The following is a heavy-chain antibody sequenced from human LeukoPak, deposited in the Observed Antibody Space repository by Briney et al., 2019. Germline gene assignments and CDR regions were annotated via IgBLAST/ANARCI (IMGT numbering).Heavy chain of an antibody. CDR3: ARDSVDY. CDR2: INPNSGGT. CDR1: GYTFTGYY. V-gene: IGHV1-2*02. J-gene: IGHJ4*02. Sequence: ASVKASCKASGYTFTGYYIHWVRRTPGQGLEWMGWINPNSGGTNYAQKFQGRVTMTRDTSISTAYMELSRLRSDDTAVYYCARDSVDYWGQGTLVTVSS. D-gene: IGHD3-10*01.